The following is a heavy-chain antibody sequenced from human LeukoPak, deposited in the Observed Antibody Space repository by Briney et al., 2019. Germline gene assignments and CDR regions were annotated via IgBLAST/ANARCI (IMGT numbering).Heavy chain of an antibody. CDR3: ARATPAYCPGSICPNFDF. CDR2: IYYSGTT. CDR1: GGSITSYY. Sequence: SETLSLTCTVSGGSITSYYWNWIRQPPGKGLEWIGYIYYSGTTNFNPSLKSRVTMSVDTSRNHFSLQLSSVTSADTALYYCARATPAYCPGSICPNFDFWGQGTLVTVSS. V-gene: IGHV4-59*01. J-gene: IGHJ4*02. D-gene: IGHD2-8*02.